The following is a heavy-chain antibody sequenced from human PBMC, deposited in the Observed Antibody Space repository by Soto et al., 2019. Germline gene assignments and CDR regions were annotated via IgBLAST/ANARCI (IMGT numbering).Heavy chain of an antibody. CDR3: ARGQEKDGYNYRLFGD. V-gene: IGHV4-30-4*01. D-gene: IGHD5-12*01. Sequence: SETLSLTCTVSGGSISSGDYYWSWIRQPPGKGLEWIGYIYYSGSTYYNPSLKSRVTISVDTSKNQFSLKLSSVTAADTAVYYCARGQEKDGYNYRLFGDWGQGTLVTVSS. CDR1: GGSISSGDYY. J-gene: IGHJ4*02. CDR2: IYYSGST.